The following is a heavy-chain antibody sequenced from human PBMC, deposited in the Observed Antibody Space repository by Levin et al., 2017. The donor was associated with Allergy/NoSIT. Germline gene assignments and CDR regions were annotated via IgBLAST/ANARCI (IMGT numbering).Heavy chain of an antibody. Sequence: GGSLRLSCAASGFTLSPYPMNWVRQAPGKGLEWVAYIGDVPTTMYYADSVKGRFTIPRDNAKNSLYLQMNNLRAEDTALYYCVRDSRRAYGMDVWGQGTTVTVSS. CDR1: GFTLSPYP. J-gene: IGHJ6*02. V-gene: IGHV3-48*04. CDR2: IGDVPTTM. CDR3: VRDSRRAYGMDV.